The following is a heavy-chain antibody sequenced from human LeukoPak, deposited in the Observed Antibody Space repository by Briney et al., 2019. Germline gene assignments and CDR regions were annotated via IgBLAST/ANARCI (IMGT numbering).Heavy chain of an antibody. V-gene: IGHV3-48*01. Sequence: GGSLRLSCAASGFTFNSYSMNWVRQAPGKGLEWVSYISSSSSTIYYADSVKGRFTISRDNSKNTLYLQMNSLRAEDTAVYYCAKVAEVGATGYYYYMDVWGKGTTVTISS. D-gene: IGHD1-26*01. CDR2: ISSSSSTI. CDR3: AKVAEVGATGYYYYMDV. J-gene: IGHJ6*03. CDR1: GFTFNSYS.